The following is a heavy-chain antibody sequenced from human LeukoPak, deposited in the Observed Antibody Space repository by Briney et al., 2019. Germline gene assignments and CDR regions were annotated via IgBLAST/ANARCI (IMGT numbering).Heavy chain of an antibody. CDR2: LDPEDGET. V-gene: IGHV1-24*01. Sequence: ASVKVSCKVSGYTITELSMHWVRQAPGKGLEWMGGLDPEDGETIYAQKFQGRVTTTEDTSTDTAYMELSSLRSEDTAVYYCATAGIQLWLRSGDAFDIWGQETMVTVSS. CDR3: ATAGIQLWLRSGDAFDI. J-gene: IGHJ3*02. D-gene: IGHD5-18*01. CDR1: GYTITELS.